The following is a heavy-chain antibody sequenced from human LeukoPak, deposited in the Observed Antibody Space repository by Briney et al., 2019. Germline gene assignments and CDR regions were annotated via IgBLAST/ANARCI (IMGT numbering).Heavy chain of an antibody. CDR3: VRDVWGDRDGFFEY. CDR2: INLDGRST. Sequence: GGSLRLSCAASGFTFSSYWMHWVRQDPGKGLMWVSRINLDGRSTSYPDSVKGRFTVSRGNAKNTLYLQMNSLRAEDTAVYYCVRDVWGDRDGFFEYWGQGALVTVSS. J-gene: IGHJ4*02. CDR1: GFTFSSYW. D-gene: IGHD5-24*01. V-gene: IGHV3-74*01.